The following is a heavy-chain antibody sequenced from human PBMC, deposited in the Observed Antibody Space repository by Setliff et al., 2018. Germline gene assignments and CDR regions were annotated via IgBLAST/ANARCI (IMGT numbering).Heavy chain of an antibody. J-gene: IGHJ6*02. Sequence: SVKVSCKASGGTFSSYAISWVRQAPGQGLEWMGGIIPILGIANYAQKLQGRVTMTTDTSTSTAYMELRSLRSDDTAVYYCARVGKAYYGMDVWGQGTTVTVSS. CDR2: IIPILGIA. CDR3: ARVGKAYYGMDV. CDR1: GGTFSSYA. V-gene: IGHV1-69*10.